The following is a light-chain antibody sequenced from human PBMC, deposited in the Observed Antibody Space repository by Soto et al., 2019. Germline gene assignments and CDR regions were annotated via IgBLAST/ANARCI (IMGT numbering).Light chain of an antibody. V-gene: IGKV3-11*01. CDR3: QQRNIWPPVT. CDR1: PSVTNY. Sequence: EIVFTQSPATLSFSPGERAPLSCKASPSVTNYLAWYQQKPGQPPRLLIYGAFNRAAGIPARFSGSGSGTDFTLTISSLEPEDSAVYYCQQRNIWPPVTFGQGTRLEIK. J-gene: IGKJ5*01. CDR2: GAF.